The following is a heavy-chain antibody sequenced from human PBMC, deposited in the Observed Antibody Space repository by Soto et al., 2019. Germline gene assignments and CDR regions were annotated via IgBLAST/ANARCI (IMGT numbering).Heavy chain of an antibody. Sequence: PSETPSLTCAVSGGSISTSNWWSWVRQPPGKGLEWIGEVYHTGNAYYNPSLKSRVTISVDTSKNQFSLKVTSVTAADTALYYCARDYFDSSDYTTNWFDPWGQGTLVTVSS. D-gene: IGHD3-22*01. V-gene: IGHV4-4*02. CDR1: GGSISTSNW. CDR3: ARDYFDSSDYTTNWFDP. CDR2: VYHTGNA. J-gene: IGHJ5*02.